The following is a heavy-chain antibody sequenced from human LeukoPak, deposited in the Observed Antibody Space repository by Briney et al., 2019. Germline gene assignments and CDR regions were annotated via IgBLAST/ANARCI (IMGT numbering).Heavy chain of an antibody. D-gene: IGHD5-12*01. J-gene: IGHJ4*02. CDR2: INQGGST. Sequence: SEALSLTCAVEGGAFNDYYWSWVRQSPEKGLEWIAEINQGGSTIYNPSLKNRVTMSIDTTRKHFSLQLASLTAADTAVYFCARRGIWIQWNFEYWGQGVLVTVSS. V-gene: IGHV4-34*01. CDR1: GGAFNDYY. CDR3: ARRGIWIQWNFEY.